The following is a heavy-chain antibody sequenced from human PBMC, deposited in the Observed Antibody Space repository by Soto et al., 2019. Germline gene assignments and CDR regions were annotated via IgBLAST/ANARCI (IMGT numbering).Heavy chain of an antibody. CDR1: GFTYSAYY. Sequence: GSLRLSCSASGFTYSAYYMNWVRQAPGKGLEWVSGIRGFSPYTFYAESVKGRFTISRDNAKNSLYLQMNSLRAEDTAVYYCARDRGYDAHDYYYNAMDVWGQGTTVTVSS. J-gene: IGHJ6*02. CDR3: ARDRGYDAHDYYYNAMDV. CDR2: IRGFSPYT. V-gene: IGHV3-21*01. D-gene: IGHD2-15*01.